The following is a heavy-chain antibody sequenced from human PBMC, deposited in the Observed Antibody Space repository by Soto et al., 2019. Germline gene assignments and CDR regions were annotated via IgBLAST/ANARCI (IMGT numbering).Heavy chain of an antibody. D-gene: IGHD4-17*01. CDR2: IKHGGKT. Sequence: PSETLSLTCGVSGYSISTGHYWGWIRQPPGKSLEWMGTIKHGGKTFYNPSLRSRVTFSIDTSKNQLSLRLSSVTAADTAVYYCLGSGEDYGSYIDYWGQGTLVTVS. J-gene: IGHJ4*02. V-gene: IGHV4-38-2*01. CDR1: GYSISTGHY. CDR3: LGSGEDYGSYIDY.